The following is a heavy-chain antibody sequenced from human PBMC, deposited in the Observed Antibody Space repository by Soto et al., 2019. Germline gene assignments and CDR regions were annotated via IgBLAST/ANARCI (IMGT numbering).Heavy chain of an antibody. CDR3: ARGSPGDEQQLVLDYYYYGMDV. V-gene: IGHV1-8*01. J-gene: IGHJ6*02. CDR2: MNPNSGNT. CDR1: GYTFTSYD. Sequence: GASVKVSCKASGYTFTSYDINWVRQATGQGLEWMGWMNPNSGNTGYAQKFQGRVTMTRNTSISTAYMELSSLRSEDTAVYYCARGSPGDEQQLVLDYYYYGMDVWGQGTTVTVSS. D-gene: IGHD6-13*01.